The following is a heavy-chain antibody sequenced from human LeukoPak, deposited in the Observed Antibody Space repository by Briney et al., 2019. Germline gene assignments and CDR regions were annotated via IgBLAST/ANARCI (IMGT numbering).Heavy chain of an antibody. D-gene: IGHD2-2*01. CDR2: INPSGGST. Sequence: GASVKVSCKASGYTFTGYYMHWVRQAPGQGLEWMGIINPSGGSTSYAQKFQGRVTMTRDTSTSTVYMELSSLRSEDTAVYYCYADCSSTSCYGGWGMDVWGQGTTVTVSS. V-gene: IGHV1-46*01. J-gene: IGHJ6*02. CDR3: YADCSSTSCYGGWGMDV. CDR1: GYTFTGYY.